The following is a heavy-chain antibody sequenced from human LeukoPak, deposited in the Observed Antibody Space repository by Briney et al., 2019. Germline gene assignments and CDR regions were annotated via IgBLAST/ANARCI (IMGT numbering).Heavy chain of an antibody. CDR3: AREEGDFWSGYYTYYYGMDV. D-gene: IGHD3-3*01. V-gene: IGHV3-74*01. CDR1: GFTFSSYA. CDR2: INSDGSST. J-gene: IGHJ6*02. Sequence: GGSLRLSCAASGFTFSSYAMSWVRQAPGKGLEWVSRINSDGSSTSYADSVKGRFTISRDNAKNTLYLQMNSLRAEDTAVYYCAREEGDFWSGYYTYYYGMDVWGQGTTVTVSS.